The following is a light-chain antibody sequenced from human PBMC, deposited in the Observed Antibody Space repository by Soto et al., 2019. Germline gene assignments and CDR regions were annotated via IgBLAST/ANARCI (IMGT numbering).Light chain of an antibody. CDR1: QSISTY. V-gene: IGKV1-39*01. CDR2: AAS. Sequence: DIQVTQSPSSLSASVGDSVTITCRASQSISTYLNWYQQKPGKAPRLLIYAASSLQSGVPSRFSGSGSGSDFTLTISSLQPEDFATYYCQQSYSSPPLTFGGGKKVEIK. J-gene: IGKJ4*01. CDR3: QQSYSSPPLT.